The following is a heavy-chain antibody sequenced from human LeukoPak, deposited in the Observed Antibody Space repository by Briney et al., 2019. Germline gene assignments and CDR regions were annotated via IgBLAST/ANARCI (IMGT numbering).Heavy chain of an antibody. D-gene: IGHD2-15*01. CDR2: SSSQRAI. Sequence: GGSLRLSCAASGFTFSGFYMISSSQRAINYGDAVKGRFTTSRDNAKNSLFLQMNSLRAEDTAIYYCAGRASDSYLLYWGQGILVTVSA. V-gene: IGHV3-11*01. CDR3: AGRASDSYLLY. J-gene: IGHJ4*02. CDR1: GFTFSGFY.